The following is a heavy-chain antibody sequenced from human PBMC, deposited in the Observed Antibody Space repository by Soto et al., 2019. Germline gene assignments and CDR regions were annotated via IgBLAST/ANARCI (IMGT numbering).Heavy chain of an antibody. V-gene: IGHV5-51*01. D-gene: IGHD3-22*01. Sequence: PGESLKISCKASGYIIKNYWIGWVRQMPGQGLEWMGIIFPDDSDTRFSPSFHGQVTISADKSIYTAYLQWRSLKASDSALYYCARQGSHFDRNSFGYWGQGTLVTVSS. J-gene: IGHJ4*02. CDR1: GYIIKNYW. CDR3: ARQGSHFDRNSFGY. CDR2: IFPDDSDT.